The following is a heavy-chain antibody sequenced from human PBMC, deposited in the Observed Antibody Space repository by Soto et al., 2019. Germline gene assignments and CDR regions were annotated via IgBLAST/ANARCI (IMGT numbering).Heavy chain of an antibody. Sequence: GASVKVSCKASGGTFSSYAISWVRQAPGQGLEWMGGIIPIFGTANYAQKFQGRVTITADKSTSTAYMELSSLRSEDTAVYYCASGRVVVVTAPFDYWGQGTLVTVSS. J-gene: IGHJ4*02. V-gene: IGHV1-69*06. CDR3: ASGRVVVVTAPFDY. CDR1: GGTFSSYA. D-gene: IGHD2-21*02. CDR2: IIPIFGTA.